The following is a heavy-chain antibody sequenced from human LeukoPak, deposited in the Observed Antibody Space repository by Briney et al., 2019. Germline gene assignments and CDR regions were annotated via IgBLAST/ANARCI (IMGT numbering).Heavy chain of an antibody. CDR2: ISSSSSYI. CDR3: ARIKDYGGNSDFDY. Sequence: GGSLRLSCAASGFTFSSYSMTWVRQAPGKGLEWVSSISSSSSYIYYADSVKGRFTISRDNAKNSLYLHMNSLSAEDTAVYYCARIKDYGGNSDFDYWGQGTLVTVPS. CDR1: GFTFSSYS. D-gene: IGHD4-23*01. J-gene: IGHJ4*02. V-gene: IGHV3-21*01.